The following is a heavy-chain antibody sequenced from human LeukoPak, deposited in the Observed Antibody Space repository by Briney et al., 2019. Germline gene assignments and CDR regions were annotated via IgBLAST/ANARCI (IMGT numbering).Heavy chain of an antibody. CDR2: IYTSGST. J-gene: IGHJ6*03. Sequence: PSQTLSLTCTVSGGSISSGSYYWSWIRQPAGKGLEWIGRIYTSGSTNYNPSLKSRVTISVDTSKNQFSLKLSSVTAADTAVYYCARVGSTMVRGVNNYGPSYYYYYMDVWGKGTTVTISS. D-gene: IGHD3-10*01. CDR3: ARVGSTMVRGVNNYGPSYYYYYMDV. V-gene: IGHV4-61*02. CDR1: GGSISSGSYY.